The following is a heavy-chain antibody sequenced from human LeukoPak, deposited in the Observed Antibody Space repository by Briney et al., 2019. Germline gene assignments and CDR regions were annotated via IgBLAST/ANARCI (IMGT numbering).Heavy chain of an antibody. CDR2: VNPSGGST. CDR1: GYTFTNYY. CDR3: VRELNVVAAL. V-gene: IGHV1-46*01. J-gene: IGHJ4*02. D-gene: IGHD2-15*01. Sequence: ASVKVSCKASGYTFTNYYVHWVRQAHGQGLEWMGIVNPSGGSTTYAPTFQGRVTMTRDTSTNTVYMELSSLRSEDTAVYYCVRELNVVAALWGEGTPVTVSS.